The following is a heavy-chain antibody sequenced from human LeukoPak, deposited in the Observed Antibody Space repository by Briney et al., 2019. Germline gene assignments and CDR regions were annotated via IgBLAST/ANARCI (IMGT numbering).Heavy chain of an antibody. V-gene: IGHV4-61*01. CDR2: VYYSGST. CDR3: AREAYTSGWYLDY. Sequence: SETLSLTCTVSGASVSGDSISSYYWSWIRQPPGKGLEWIGSVYYSGSTNYNPSLKSRVTFSVDMSRNQFSLKVNSVTAADTAVYYCAREAYTSGWYLDYWGQGTLVIVSS. J-gene: IGHJ4*02. D-gene: IGHD6-19*01. CDR1: GASVSGDSISSYY.